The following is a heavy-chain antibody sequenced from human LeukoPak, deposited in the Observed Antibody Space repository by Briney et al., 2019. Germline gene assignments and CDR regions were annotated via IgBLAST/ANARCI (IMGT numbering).Heavy chain of an antibody. CDR2: ISYSGST. V-gene: IGHV4-59*08. D-gene: IGHD4-11*01. Sequence: SETLSLTCTVSGGSISSHYWSWIRQPPGKGLEWIGYISYSGSTYYNSSLTSRVTISVDTSNNQFSLKLISVTAADTAVYYCARHERMTTYDYWGQGTLVTVSS. CDR3: ARHERMTTYDY. CDR1: GGSISSHY. J-gene: IGHJ4*02.